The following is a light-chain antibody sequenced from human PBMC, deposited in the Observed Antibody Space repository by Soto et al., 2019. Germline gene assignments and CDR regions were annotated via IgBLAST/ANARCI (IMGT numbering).Light chain of an antibody. CDR3: QQADTFPIT. V-gene: IGKV1-33*01. J-gene: IGKJ5*01. Sequence: DIPMTQSPSSLSAFVLHRVHIXGRASQDVNNYLNWYQQKPGKAPRLVIYDTSTLEIGVPSRFGGSGFGTDFTLTISSLQPEDSAIYYCQQADTFPITFGQGSRLEI. CDR1: QDVNNY. CDR2: DTS.